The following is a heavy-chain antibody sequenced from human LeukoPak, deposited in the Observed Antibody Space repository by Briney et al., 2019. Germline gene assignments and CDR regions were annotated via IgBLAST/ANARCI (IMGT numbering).Heavy chain of an antibody. V-gene: IGHV3-21*01. J-gene: IGHJ3*02. D-gene: IGHD1-26*01. CDR1: GFTFSTYN. Sequence: GGSLRLSCAASGFTFSTYNMNWVRQAPGKGLEWVSSISSSSNYICYADSVKGRFTISRDNAKNSLYLQMNSLRVEDTDVYYCARDVGASAPDAFDIWGQGTMVTVSS. CDR3: ARDVGASAPDAFDI. CDR2: ISSSSNYI.